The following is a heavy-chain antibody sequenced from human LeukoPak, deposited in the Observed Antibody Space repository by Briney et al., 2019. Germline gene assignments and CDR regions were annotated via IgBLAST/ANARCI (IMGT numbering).Heavy chain of an antibody. Sequence: GGSLRLSCAASGFTFSSYWMTWVRQAPGKGLEWVANIKQDGSDKYYVDSVKGRFTISRDNVKNSLYLQMNSLRAEDTAIYYCARLPLEYGAGWPTNPYYYYMDVWGKGTTVTVSS. D-gene: IGHD6-19*01. V-gene: IGHV3-7*01. CDR3: ARLPLEYGAGWPTNPYYYYMDV. CDR2: IKQDGSDK. J-gene: IGHJ6*03. CDR1: GFTFSSYW.